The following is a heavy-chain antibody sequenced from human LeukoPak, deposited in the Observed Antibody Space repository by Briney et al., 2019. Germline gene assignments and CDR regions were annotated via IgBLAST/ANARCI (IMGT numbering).Heavy chain of an antibody. CDR2: IYPGDYVT. D-gene: IGHD6-19*01. Sequence: GGSLRLSCKGSGYSFTIYWIGWVRQMPGKGLEWMGIIYPGDYVTTYSPSFQGQVTISADRSINTAYLHWSSLEASDTAIYYCARRLKNSNGWTFDYWGQGTMVTVSS. V-gene: IGHV5-51*01. J-gene: IGHJ4*02. CDR1: GYSFTIYW. CDR3: ARRLKNSNGWTFDY.